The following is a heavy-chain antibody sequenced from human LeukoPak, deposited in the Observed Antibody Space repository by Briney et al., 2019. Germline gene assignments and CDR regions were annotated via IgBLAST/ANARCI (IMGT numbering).Heavy chain of an antibody. J-gene: IGHJ4*02. V-gene: IGHV3-74*01. Sequence: QTGGSLRLSCAASGFTFSSYAMSWVRQAPGKGLVWVSRINSDGSSTSYADSVRGRFTISRDNAKNTLYLQMNSLRAEDTAVYYCARFQYDSSGYRNFDYWGQGTLVTVSS. D-gene: IGHD3-22*01. CDR1: GFTFSSYA. CDR2: INSDGSST. CDR3: ARFQYDSSGYRNFDY.